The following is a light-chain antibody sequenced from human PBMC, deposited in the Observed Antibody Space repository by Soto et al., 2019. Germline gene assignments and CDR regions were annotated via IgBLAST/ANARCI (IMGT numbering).Light chain of an antibody. V-gene: IGLV2-14*01. Sequence: QSVLTQPASVSGSPGQSITISCTGTSSDVGGYNYVSWYQHHPGKAPKLMLYEVSNRPSGVSNSFSGSKSGNTASLTISGLQGEEEADYYCSSYTSSSSYVFGTGTKVTVL. CDR3: SSYTSSSSYV. CDR1: SSDVGGYNY. CDR2: EVS. J-gene: IGLJ1*01.